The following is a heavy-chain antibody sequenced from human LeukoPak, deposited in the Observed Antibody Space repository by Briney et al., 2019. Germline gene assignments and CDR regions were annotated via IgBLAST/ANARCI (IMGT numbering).Heavy chain of an antibody. Sequence: GGSLRLSCAASGFSLSIYSMNWVRQAPGKGLEWVSSVSSSSTSIYYADSLKGRFTISRDNAKNSLFLQVNSLRDEDTAVYYCARGPPCSSTSCYVTGAFDFWGQGTMVTVSS. CDR3: ARGPPCSSTSCYVTGAFDF. CDR2: VSSSSTSI. CDR1: GFSLSIYS. D-gene: IGHD2-2*01. V-gene: IGHV3-21*01. J-gene: IGHJ3*01.